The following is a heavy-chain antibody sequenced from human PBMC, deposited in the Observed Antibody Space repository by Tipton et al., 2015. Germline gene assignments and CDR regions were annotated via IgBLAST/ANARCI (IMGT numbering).Heavy chain of an antibody. CDR3: ARGRSGSYYHFDY. V-gene: IGHV1-69*01. Sequence: QLVQSGAEVKKPGSSVKVSCKASGGTFSTYAISWVRQAPGHGLEWMGGIIPIFATPNYAQKFQGRVTITADESTRTAYMELSSLRSEDTAVYYCARGRSGSYYHFDYWGQGTLVTVSS. D-gene: IGHD1-26*01. CDR1: GGTFSTYA. J-gene: IGHJ4*02. CDR2: IIPIFATP.